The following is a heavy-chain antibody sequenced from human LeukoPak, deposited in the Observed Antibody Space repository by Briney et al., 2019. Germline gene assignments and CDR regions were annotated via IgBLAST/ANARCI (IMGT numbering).Heavy chain of an antibody. CDR2: INAYNGNT. Sequence: GASVKVSCKASGYTFTSYGIRWVRQAPGQGLEWMRWINAYNGNTKYAQNLQGRVTMTTDTSAPTAYMELRSLRSDDTAVYYCAREWSGYSGYDLDYWGQGTLVTVSS. V-gene: IGHV1-18*01. CDR1: GYTFTSYG. J-gene: IGHJ4*02. CDR3: AREWSGYSGYDLDY. D-gene: IGHD5-12*01.